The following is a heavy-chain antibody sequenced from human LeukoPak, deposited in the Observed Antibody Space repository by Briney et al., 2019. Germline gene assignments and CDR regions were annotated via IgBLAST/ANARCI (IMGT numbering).Heavy chain of an antibody. CDR1: GFTVSSNY. CDR2: IYSGGST. CDR3: ARDSRRILPSD. J-gene: IGHJ4*02. V-gene: IGHV3-66*01. D-gene: IGHD2-15*01. Sequence: GALRLSCAASGFTVSSNYMSWVRQAPGKGLEWVSVIYSGGSTYYADSVKGRFTISRDNSKNTLYLQMNSLRAEDTAVYYCARDSRRILPSDWGQGTLVTVSS.